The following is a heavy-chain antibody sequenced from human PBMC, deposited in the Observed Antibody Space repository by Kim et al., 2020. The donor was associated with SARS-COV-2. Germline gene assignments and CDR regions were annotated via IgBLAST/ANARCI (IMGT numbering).Heavy chain of an antibody. J-gene: IGHJ4*01. D-gene: IGHD2-15*01. CDR1: GFTFSSYA. CDR2: IWYDGSNK. V-gene: IGHV3-33*06. CDR3: AKGGRWSESQGGGFDY. Sequence: GGSLRLSCAGSGFTFSSYAMHWVRQAPGKGLEWVAVIWYDGSNKYYADSVKGRFTISRDNSKNTLYLQMNSLRAEDTAVYYCAKGGRWSESQGGGFDYWG.